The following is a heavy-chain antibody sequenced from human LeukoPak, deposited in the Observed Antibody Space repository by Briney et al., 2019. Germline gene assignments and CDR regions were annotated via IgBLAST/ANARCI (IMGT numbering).Heavy chain of an antibody. Sequence: GGSLRLSCAASGFTFSSYAMSWVRQAPGKGLEWVSAISGSGGSTYYGDSVKGRFTISRDNSKNTLYLQMNSLRAEDTAVYYCAKVPSYYFDSSGYSKFDYWGQGTLVTVSS. D-gene: IGHD3-22*01. CDR1: GFTFSSYA. J-gene: IGHJ4*02. V-gene: IGHV3-23*01. CDR3: AKVPSYYFDSSGYSKFDY. CDR2: ISGSGGST.